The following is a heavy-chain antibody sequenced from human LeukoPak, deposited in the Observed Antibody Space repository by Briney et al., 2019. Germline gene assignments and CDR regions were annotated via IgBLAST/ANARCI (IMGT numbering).Heavy chain of an antibody. V-gene: IGHV4-38-2*02. CDR1: GYSISSGYY. J-gene: IGHJ6*03. D-gene: IGHD5-24*01. CDR3: ARDGYNDYYYYYMDV. CDR2: IYYSGST. Sequence: SETLSLTCTVSGYSISSGYYWGWIRQPPGKGLEWIGSIYYSGSTYYNPSPKSRVTISVDTSKNQFSLKLSSVTAADTAVYYCARDGYNDYYYYYMDVWGKGTTVTVSS.